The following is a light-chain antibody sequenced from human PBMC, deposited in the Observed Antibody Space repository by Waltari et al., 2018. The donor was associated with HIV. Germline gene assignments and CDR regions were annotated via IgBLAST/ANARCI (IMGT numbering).Light chain of an antibody. CDR3: MQALESPLT. Sequence: DIVMTQSPLSLSVTPGEPASISCRSRQSVLKSNGDIYLDWYLQKPGQSPQLLVYLGSNRASGVPDRFSGGGSATDFTLKISRVEAEDVGTYYCMQALESPLTFGGGTRVEIK. CDR1: QSVLKSNGDIY. J-gene: IGKJ4*01. V-gene: IGKV2-28*01. CDR2: LGS.